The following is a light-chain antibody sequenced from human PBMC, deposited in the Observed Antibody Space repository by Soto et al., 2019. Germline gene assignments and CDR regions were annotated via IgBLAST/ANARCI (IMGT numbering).Light chain of an antibody. J-gene: IGKJ4*01. CDR2: GAC. Sequence: ETVLPQSPGTLSLSPGERATLSCRASQSVSSSDLAWYRRKPGQAPRLLIYGACSRATGIPEPFRDSGYGTDFSLTFSRLKPEDFAVYFCLQYLSSRFGGGPKVDVK. CDR3: LQYLSSR. V-gene: IGKV3-20*01. CDR1: QSVSSSD.